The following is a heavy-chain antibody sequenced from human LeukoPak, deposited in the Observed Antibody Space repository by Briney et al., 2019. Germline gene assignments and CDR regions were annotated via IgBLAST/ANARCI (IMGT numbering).Heavy chain of an antibody. CDR3: SSGGYCSSTGCYGEN. V-gene: IGHV3-73*01. CDR1: GFTFSGSA. CDR2: IRSKTNNYAT. J-gene: IGHJ4*02. Sequence: GGSLRLSCAASGFTFSGSAMHWVRQASGKGLEWVGRIRSKTNNYATAYATSVKGRFTISRDDSKNMAYLQMNSLKTEDTAVYYCSSGGYCSSTGCYGENWGQGTLVTVSS. D-gene: IGHD2-2*01.